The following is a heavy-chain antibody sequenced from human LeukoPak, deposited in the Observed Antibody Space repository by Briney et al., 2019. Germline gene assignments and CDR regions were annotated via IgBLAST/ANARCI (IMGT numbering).Heavy chain of an antibody. V-gene: IGHV4-59*08. CDR3: ARFGSSWFDY. J-gene: IGHJ4*02. D-gene: IGHD6-13*01. CDR1: GGSISSYY. Sequence: SETLSLTCTVSGGSISSYYWSWIRQPPGKGLEWIGYIYYSGSTNYNPSLKSRVTISVDTSKNQFSLKLSSVTAADTAVYYCARFGSSWFDYWGQGTLVTVSS. CDR2: IYYSGST.